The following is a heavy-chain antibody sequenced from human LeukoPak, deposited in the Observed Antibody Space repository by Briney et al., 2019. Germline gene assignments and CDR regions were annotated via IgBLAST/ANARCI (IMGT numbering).Heavy chain of an antibody. CDR2: VSGSGGAT. CDR1: GFTFNTYG. V-gene: IGHV3-23*01. CDR3: ARGGVDYYGSGTYYLMYYFDY. Sequence: GGSLRLSCAASGFTFNTYGMSWVRQAPGKGLEWVSGVSGSGGATYYADSVKGRFTISRDDPHNTLYLQMNSLRAEDTAVYFCARGGVDYYGSGTYYLMYYFDYWGQGALVTVSS. J-gene: IGHJ4*02. D-gene: IGHD3-10*01.